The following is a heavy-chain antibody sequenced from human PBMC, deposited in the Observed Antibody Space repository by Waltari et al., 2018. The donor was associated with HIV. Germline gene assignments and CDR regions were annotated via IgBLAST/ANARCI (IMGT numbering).Heavy chain of an antibody. J-gene: IGHJ4*02. D-gene: IGHD3-16*01. CDR2: ISGSGQSS. V-gene: IGHV3-23*04. CDR1: GFSFISYT. Sequence: EVQLVESGGGLVQPGGSLRLSCAASGFSFISYTMSWVRQAPGKGLEWVSGISGSGQSSYYADSVRGRFTISRDNSKNTLDLQMNSLRVEDTAVYYCAKRGDYWGQGTLVTVSS. CDR3: AKRGDY.